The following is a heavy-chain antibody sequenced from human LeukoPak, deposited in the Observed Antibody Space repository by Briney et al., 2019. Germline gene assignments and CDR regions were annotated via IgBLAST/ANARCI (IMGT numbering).Heavy chain of an antibody. CDR3: ARAPGYYYDSSGPMRAFDI. V-gene: IGHV1-24*01. D-gene: IGHD3-22*01. Sequence: SVKVSCKVSGYTLTELSMHWVRQAPGKGLEWMGDFDPEDGETIYAQKFQGRVTMTEDTSTDTAYMELSSLRSEDTAVYYCARAPGYYYDSSGPMRAFDIWGQGTMVTVSS. CDR2: FDPEDGET. J-gene: IGHJ3*02. CDR1: GYTLTELS.